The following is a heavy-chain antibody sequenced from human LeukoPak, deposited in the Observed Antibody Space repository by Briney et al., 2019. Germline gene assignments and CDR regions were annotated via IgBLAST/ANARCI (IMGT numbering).Heavy chain of an antibody. J-gene: IGHJ5*02. V-gene: IGHV3-33*01. CDR1: GFTFSSYG. CDR3: ARDRGAHYDPLSKFDP. D-gene: IGHD3-3*01. Sequence: QPGRSLRLSCAASGFTFSSYGMHWVRQAPGKGLEWVAVIWYDGSNKYYADSVKGRFTISRDNSKNTLYLQMNSLRAEDTAVYYCARDRGAHYDPLSKFDPWGQGTLVTVSS. CDR2: IWYDGSNK.